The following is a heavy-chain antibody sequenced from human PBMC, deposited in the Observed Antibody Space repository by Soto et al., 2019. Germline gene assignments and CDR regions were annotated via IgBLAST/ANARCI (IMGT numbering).Heavy chain of an antibody. D-gene: IGHD3-10*01. V-gene: IGHV3-23*01. J-gene: IGHJ5*02. CDR1: GFTFSSYS. CDR3: SKWSGFGDA. Sequence: EVQLTESGGGLEQPGGSLRLSCAASGFTFSSYSMTWVRQAPGKGLEWVSGISDSGGNTWYADSVKGRFTISRDNSKNTLFLQMNSLRAEDTAVYFCSKWSGFGDAWGQGTLVTVSS. CDR2: ISDSGGNT.